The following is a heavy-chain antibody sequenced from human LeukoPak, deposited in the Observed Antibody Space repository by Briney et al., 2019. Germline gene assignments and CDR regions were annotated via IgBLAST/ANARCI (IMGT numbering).Heavy chain of an antibody. Sequence: KPSETLSLTCSVSGYSFTSGHYWGWMRQPPGKGLEWSANIYHTGSAHYNPSLKSRATISVDTSTNQFSLKLSSVTAADTAVYYCARYCTSTTCILRGFDYWGQGTLVIVSS. J-gene: IGHJ4*02. V-gene: IGHV4-38-2*01. CDR1: GYSFTSGHY. CDR3: ARYCTSTTCILRGFDY. CDR2: IYHTGSA. D-gene: IGHD2-2*01.